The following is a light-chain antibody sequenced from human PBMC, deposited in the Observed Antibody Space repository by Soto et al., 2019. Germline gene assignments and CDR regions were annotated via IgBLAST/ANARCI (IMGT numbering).Light chain of an antibody. J-gene: IGLJ2*01. V-gene: IGLV1-44*01. CDR3: ATWDDSPNGPV. CDR2: SNT. CDR1: RSNIGSNS. Sequence: QLVLTQPPSASGTPGQRVTISCSGSRSNIGSNSVNWYQQLPGTAPKLLIYSNTQRPSGVPDRFSGSKSGTSASLAISGLQSEDEADYYCATWDDSPNGPVFGGGTKVTVL.